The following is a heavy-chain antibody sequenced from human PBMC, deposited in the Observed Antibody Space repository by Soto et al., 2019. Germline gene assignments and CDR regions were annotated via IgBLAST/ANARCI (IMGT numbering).Heavy chain of an antibody. CDR3: ARGYCSNGVCYRYIDL. J-gene: IGHJ2*01. Sequence: GGSLRLSCAASGFTFRGDAMSWVRQAPGKGLEWVSSISGSGEMTHYADSVKGRFTISRDNAKNSLYLQMNSLKTEDTAVYYCARGYCSNGVCYRYIDLWGRGTLVTVSS. CDR2: ISGSGEMT. D-gene: IGHD2-8*01. CDR1: GFTFRGDA. V-gene: IGHV3-23*01.